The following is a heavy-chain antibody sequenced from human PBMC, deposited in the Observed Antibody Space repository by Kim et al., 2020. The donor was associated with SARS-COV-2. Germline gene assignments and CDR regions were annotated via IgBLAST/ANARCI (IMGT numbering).Heavy chain of an antibody. CDR2: MFHSGRT. CDR1: GYSISSGYY. D-gene: IGHD3-16*01. Sequence: SETLSLTCTVSGYSISSGYYWGWVRQPPGKGLEWIASMFHSGRTFYNLTLKSRVTISVDTSKNHFSLNLSSVTAADTAVYYCARVPGGGTLDYWGRGTL. V-gene: IGHV4-38-2*02. CDR3: ARVPGGGTLDY. J-gene: IGHJ4*02.